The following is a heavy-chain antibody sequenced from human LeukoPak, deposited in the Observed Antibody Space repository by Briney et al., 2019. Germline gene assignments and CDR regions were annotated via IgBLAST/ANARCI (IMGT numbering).Heavy chain of an antibody. CDR2: ISGSGGST. CDR3: AKLPSPYGDYTYYFDY. V-gene: IGHV3-23*01. J-gene: IGHJ4*02. D-gene: IGHD4-17*01. CDR1: GFTFSSYA. Sequence: GGSLRLSCAASGFTFSSYAMSWVRQAPGKGLEWVSAISGSGGSTYYADSVKGRFTISRGNSKNTLYLQMNSLRAEDTAVYYCAKLPSPYGDYTYYFDYWGQGTLVTVSS.